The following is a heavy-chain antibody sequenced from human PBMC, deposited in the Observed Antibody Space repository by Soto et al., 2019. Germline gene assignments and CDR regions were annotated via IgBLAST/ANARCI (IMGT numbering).Heavy chain of an antibody. V-gene: IGHV4-30-4*01. CDR3: ARAFDDSSGYYGGLGY. D-gene: IGHD3-22*01. J-gene: IGHJ4*02. CDR1: GGSISSGDYY. CDR2: IYYSGST. Sequence: SETLSLTCTVSGGSISSGDYYWSWIRQPPGKGLEWIGYIYYSGSTYYNPSLKSRVTISVDTSKNQLSLRLSSVTAADTAVYYCARAFDDSSGYYGGLGYWGQGTLVTFSS.